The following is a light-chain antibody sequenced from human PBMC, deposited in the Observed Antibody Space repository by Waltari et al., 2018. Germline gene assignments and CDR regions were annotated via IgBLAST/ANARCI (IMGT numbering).Light chain of an antibody. CDR2: KIS. J-gene: IGKJ3*01. V-gene: IGKV2-30*01. CDR3: QQSGSSPPT. CDR1: QGLVFSDGNIY. Sequence: DVVLTQSPPSLPVTLGQPASISCRSSQGLVFSDGNIYLNWFHQRPGQSPRRLIYKISDRDSGVPDRFSGSGSGTDFTLTISRLEPEDFAVYYCQQSGSSPPTFGPGTKVDIE.